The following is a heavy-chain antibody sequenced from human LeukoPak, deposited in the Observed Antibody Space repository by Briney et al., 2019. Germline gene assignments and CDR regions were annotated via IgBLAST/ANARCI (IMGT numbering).Heavy chain of an antibody. CDR2: IYSGGST. D-gene: IGHD1-26*01. CDR1: GFTVSSNY. V-gene: IGHV3-53*01. J-gene: IGHJ4*02. Sequence: GGSLRLSCAASGFTVSSNYMSWVRQAPGKGLEWVSVIYSGGSTYYADSVKGRFTISRDNSKNTLYLQMNSLRAEGTAVYYCARHSGSTRAFDYWGQGTLVTVSS. CDR3: ARHSGSTRAFDY.